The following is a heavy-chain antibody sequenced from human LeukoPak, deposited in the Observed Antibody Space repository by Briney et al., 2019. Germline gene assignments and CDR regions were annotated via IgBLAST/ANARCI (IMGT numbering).Heavy chain of an antibody. CDR3: AREGYGGPSDAFDI. CDR2: ISSSGSI. J-gene: IGHJ3*02. D-gene: IGHD4-23*01. CDR1: GFTFSTYE. Sequence: PGGSLRLSCATSGFTFSTYEMDWVRQAPGKGLEWVSYISSSGSIYYTGSVKGRFTISRDNAKNSLYLQMTSLRAEDTAIYYCAREGYGGPSDAFDIWGQGTMVTVSS. V-gene: IGHV3-48*03.